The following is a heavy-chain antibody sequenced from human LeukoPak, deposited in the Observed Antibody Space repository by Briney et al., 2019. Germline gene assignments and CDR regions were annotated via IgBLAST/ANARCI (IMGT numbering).Heavy chain of an antibody. J-gene: IGHJ4*02. V-gene: IGHV4-4*07. CDR2: IYTSGST. D-gene: IGHD6-13*01. Sequence: SETLSLTCTVSGGSISNYYWSWIRRPAGKGLEWIGRIYTSGSTNYNPSLKSRVTMSVDTPKNQFSLKLSSVTAADTAVYYCARDVAIRAAAGNNYFDYWGQGTLVTVSS. CDR1: GGSISNYY. CDR3: ARDVAIRAAAGNNYFDY.